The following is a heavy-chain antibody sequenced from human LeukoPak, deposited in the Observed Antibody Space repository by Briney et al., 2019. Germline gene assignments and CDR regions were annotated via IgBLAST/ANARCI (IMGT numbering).Heavy chain of an antibody. J-gene: IGHJ4*02. CDR3: AREAPKGCSSTSCYLIS. Sequence: GASVKVSCKASGGTFSSYAISWVRQAPGQGLEWMGGIIPIFGTANYAQKFQGRVTITADESTSTAYMELSSLRSEDTAVYYCAREAPKGCSSTSCYLISWGQGTLVTVSS. CDR2: IIPIFGTA. D-gene: IGHD2-2*01. V-gene: IGHV1-69*13. CDR1: GGTFSSYA.